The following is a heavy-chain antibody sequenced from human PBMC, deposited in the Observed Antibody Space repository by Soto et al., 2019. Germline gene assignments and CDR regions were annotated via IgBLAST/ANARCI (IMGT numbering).Heavy chain of an antibody. Sequence: QVPLQESGPRLVKPSESLSLTCTVSGGSISSYDWSWIRQPPGKGLEWIGYIYYSGSTDYNPSLGSRVTISVDTSKNQLSLKLRSVTAADTAVYYCAGGLSHYDSSGHDWFDPWGQGTLVTVSS. V-gene: IGHV4-59*01. CDR2: IYYSGST. D-gene: IGHD3-22*01. CDR1: GGSISSYD. CDR3: AGGLSHYDSSGHDWFDP. J-gene: IGHJ5*02.